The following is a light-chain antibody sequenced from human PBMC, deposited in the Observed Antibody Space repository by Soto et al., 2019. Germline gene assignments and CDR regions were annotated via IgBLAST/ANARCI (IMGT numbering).Light chain of an antibody. CDR3: CSYALL. CDR1: SSDFGGYNY. CDR2: EGT. Sequence: QSVLTQPPSASGSPGQAVTISCTGTSSDFGGYNYVSWYQQHPGKAPKLIIYEGTKRPSGVSNRSSGSKSGNTASLTISGLQAEDEADYYCCSYALLFGTGTKVTV. V-gene: IGLV2-8*01. J-gene: IGLJ1*01.